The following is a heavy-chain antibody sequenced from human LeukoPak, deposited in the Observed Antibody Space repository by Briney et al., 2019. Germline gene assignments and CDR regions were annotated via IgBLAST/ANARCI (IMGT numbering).Heavy chain of an antibody. Sequence: GGSLRLSCAASGFTFRSYAIYWVRQAPGKGLEWVSGISGSGGDTYFADSVKGRFTISRDNSKNTVFLQMDSLRAEDTAVYYCAKTTTGYSSGRFPGWPVDYWGQGTLVTVSS. CDR2: ISGSGGDT. CDR1: GFTFRSYA. V-gene: IGHV3-23*01. CDR3: AKTTTGYSSGRFPGWPVDY. D-gene: IGHD6-19*01. J-gene: IGHJ4*02.